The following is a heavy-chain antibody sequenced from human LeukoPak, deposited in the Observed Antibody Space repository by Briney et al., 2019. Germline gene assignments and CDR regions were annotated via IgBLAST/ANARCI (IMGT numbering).Heavy chain of an antibody. V-gene: IGHV5-51*01. CDR1: GYTFTDYW. D-gene: IGHD2/OR15-2a*01. CDR3: ARAGYSNRWDGVDY. CDR2: IYPGDSDT. J-gene: IGHJ4*02. Sequence: GESLGISCKGSGYTFTDYWIGWVRQMPGKGLEFMGIIYPGDSDTRYSPSFQGQVTISVDKSINTAYLQWSSLKASDSAMYYCARAGYSNRWDGVDYWGQGTLVTVSS.